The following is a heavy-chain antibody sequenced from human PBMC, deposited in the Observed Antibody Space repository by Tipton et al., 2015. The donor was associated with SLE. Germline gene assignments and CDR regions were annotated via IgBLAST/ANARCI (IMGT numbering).Heavy chain of an antibody. Sequence: TLSLTCAVYGGSFSGYYWSWIRQPPGKGLEWIGEINHSGSTNYNPSLKSRVTISVDTSKNQFSLKLSSVTAADTAVYYCARVGRRGIAVAGYFDYWGQGTLVTVSS. V-gene: IGHV4-34*01. D-gene: IGHD6-19*01. CDR3: ARVGRRGIAVAGYFDY. CDR2: INHSGST. J-gene: IGHJ4*02. CDR1: GGSFSGYY.